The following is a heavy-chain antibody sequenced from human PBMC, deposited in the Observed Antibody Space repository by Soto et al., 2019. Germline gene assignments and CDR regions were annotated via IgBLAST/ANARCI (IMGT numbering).Heavy chain of an antibody. CDR1: GFSLSTSGVG. CDR2: IYWDDDK. J-gene: IGHJ4*02. Sequence: QITLKESGPTLVKPTQTLTLTCTFSGFSLSTSGVGVGWIRQPPGKALEWLALIYWDDDKRYSPSLKSRLTITMDTTKTQAVLTITNRDPVHTATYYCAHRSRAYFDYWGQATLVTVSS. V-gene: IGHV2-5*02. CDR3: AHRSRAYFDY.